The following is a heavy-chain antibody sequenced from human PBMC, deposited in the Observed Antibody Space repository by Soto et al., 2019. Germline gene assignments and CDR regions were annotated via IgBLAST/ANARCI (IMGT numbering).Heavy chain of an antibody. CDR2: ISYDGSNK. CDR3: AKDRAGYYYYGMDV. V-gene: IGHV3-30*18. D-gene: IGHD6-13*01. J-gene: IGHJ6*02. CDR1: GFTFSSYG. Sequence: QVQLVESGGGVVQPGRSLRLSCAASGFTFSSYGMHWVRQAPGKGLEWVAVISYDGSNKYYADSVKGRFTISRDNSKNKLYLQMNRLRAEDTAVYYCAKDRAGYYYYGMDVWGQGTTVTVSS.